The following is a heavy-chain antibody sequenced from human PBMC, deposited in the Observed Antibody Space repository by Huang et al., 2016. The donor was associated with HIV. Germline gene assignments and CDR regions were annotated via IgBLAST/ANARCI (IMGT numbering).Heavy chain of an antibody. CDR2: VYFLGNT. CDR3: AREVRSVDTDRPDGYYYRGLDV. Sequence: QLRESGPGLVTPSETLSLTCSASGTSMTSSTFYWGWFRQPPGRVLGWIGSVYFLGNTSNNPSLKSRVTIAIDTANKQYSMRLTSVTAADTAVYFCAREVRSVDTDRPDGYYYRGLDVWGQGTTVIVSS. CDR1: GTSMTSSTFY. D-gene: IGHD2-2*03. J-gene: IGHJ6*02. V-gene: IGHV4-39*02.